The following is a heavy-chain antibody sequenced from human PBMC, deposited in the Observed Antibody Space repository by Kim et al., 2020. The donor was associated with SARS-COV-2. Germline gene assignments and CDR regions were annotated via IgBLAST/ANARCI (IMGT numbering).Heavy chain of an antibody. Sequence: GGSLRLSCAASGFTFSSYGMHWVRQAPGKGLEWVAVIWYDGSNKYYADSVKGRFTISRDNSKNTLYLQMNSLRAEDTAVYYCARDRGYYDSSGYPPPPDYWGQGTLVPVSS. CDR1: GFTFSSYG. J-gene: IGHJ4*02. V-gene: IGHV3-33*01. CDR2: IWYDGSNK. D-gene: IGHD3-22*01. CDR3: ARDRGYYDSSGYPPPPDY.